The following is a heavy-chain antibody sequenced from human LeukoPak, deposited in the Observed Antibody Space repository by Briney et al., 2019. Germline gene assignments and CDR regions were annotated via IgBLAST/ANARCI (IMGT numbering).Heavy chain of an antibody. V-gene: IGHV3-33*01. CDR3: ARESGGGYCSGTSCCPMDV. D-gene: IGHD2-2*03. CDR1: GFNLNSYG. J-gene: IGHJ6*02. Sequence: GGSLRLSCSASGFNLNSYGVHWVRQAPGRGLEWVAIIWNDGRTKYYADSVKGRFAMSRDNSKNILYLQMYSLRVEDTALYYCARESGGGYCSGTSCCPMDVWGQGTAVTVSS. CDR2: IWNDGRTK.